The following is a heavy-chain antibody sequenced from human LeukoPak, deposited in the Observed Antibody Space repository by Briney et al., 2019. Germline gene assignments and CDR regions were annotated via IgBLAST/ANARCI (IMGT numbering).Heavy chain of an antibody. J-gene: IGHJ5*02. CDR3: ARAFTGYCSGGSCYLGWFDP. V-gene: IGHV4-61*02. CDR2: IYTSGST. Sequence: SETLSLTCTVSGGSISSGSYYWSWIRQPAGKGLEWIGRIYTSGSTNYNPSLKSRVTISVDTSKNQFSLKLSSVTAADTAVYYCARAFTGYCSGGSCYLGWFDPWGQGTLVTVSS. CDR1: GGSISSGSYY. D-gene: IGHD2-15*01.